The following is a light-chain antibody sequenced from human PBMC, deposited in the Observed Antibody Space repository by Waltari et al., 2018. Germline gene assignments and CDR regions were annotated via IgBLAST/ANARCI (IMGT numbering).Light chain of an antibody. CDR3: QTGGHGTWV. Sequence: QLVLTQSPSASASLGASVKLTCTLDSRPSSNIAVWLQQPPEKGPRYLMKINSDGRHSKGDEMPDRFSGSSSGAERYLTISSVQSEDEADYYCQTGGHGTWVFGGGTKLTVL. CDR2: INSDGRH. V-gene: IGLV4-69*01. J-gene: IGLJ3*02. CDR1: SRPSSNI.